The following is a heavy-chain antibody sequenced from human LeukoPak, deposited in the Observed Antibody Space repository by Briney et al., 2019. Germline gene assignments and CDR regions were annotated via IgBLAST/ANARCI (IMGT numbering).Heavy chain of an antibody. V-gene: IGHV1-18*01. D-gene: IGHD2-2*01. J-gene: IGHJ4*02. CDR3: ARDPDCISANCYFAHYDY. CDR2: ISAYNVNT. Sequence: ASVKVSCKASGYKFTSYSISWVRQAPGQGLERMGWISAYNVNTDYAQKLQGRVTMTTDTSTSTAYMELRSLRSDDTAVYYCARDPDCISANCYFAHYDYWGQGTLVNVSS. CDR1: GYKFTSYS.